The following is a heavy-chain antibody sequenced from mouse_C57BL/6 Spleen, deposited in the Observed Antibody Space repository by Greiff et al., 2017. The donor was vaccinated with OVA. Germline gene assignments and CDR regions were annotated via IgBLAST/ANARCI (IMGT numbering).Heavy chain of an antibody. CDR1: GYAFSSSW. V-gene: IGHV1-82*01. CDR3: ARYGSSYVFDY. J-gene: IGHJ2*01. CDR2: IYPGDGDT. D-gene: IGHD1-1*01. Sequence: QVQLQQSGPELVKPGASVKISCKASGYAFSSSWMNWVKQRPGTGLEWIGRIYPGDGDTNYNGKFKGKATLTADKSSSTAYMQLSSLTSEDSAVYFCARYGSSYVFDYWGQGTTLTVSS.